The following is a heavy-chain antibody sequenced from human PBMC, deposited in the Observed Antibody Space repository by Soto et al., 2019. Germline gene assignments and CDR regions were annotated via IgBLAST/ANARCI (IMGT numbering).Heavy chain of an antibody. J-gene: IGHJ3*02. V-gene: IGHV1-2*02. CDR3: ARLMHYSHSGGSSHSGFDM. CDR2: INPYSGGA. Sequence: QVQLVQSGAEVKKPGASVKVSCEASGYTFTDYFIHWVRQAPGQGLEWIGWINPYSGGADLSQKFQGRVTMTRDTSISTAYMEVSSLRSDDTAVFYCARLMHYSHSGGSSHSGFDMWGQGTLVTVS. D-gene: IGHD2-21*01. CDR1: GYTFTDYF.